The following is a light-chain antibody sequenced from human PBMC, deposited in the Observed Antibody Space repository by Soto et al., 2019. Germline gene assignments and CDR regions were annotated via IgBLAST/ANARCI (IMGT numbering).Light chain of an antibody. CDR2: DAS. V-gene: IGKV3-11*01. CDR3: QQYNDWPQT. J-gene: IGKJ1*01. Sequence: IVLTQSPGTLSLSPGGRATLSCRASQSVSRRLAWYQQKPGQAPRLLIYDASNRATGIPARFSGSGSGTDFTLTISSLEPEDFAVYYCQQYNDWPQTFGQGTKVDIK. CDR1: QSVSRR.